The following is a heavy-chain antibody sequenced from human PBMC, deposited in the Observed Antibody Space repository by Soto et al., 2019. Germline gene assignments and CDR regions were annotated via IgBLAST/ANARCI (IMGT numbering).Heavy chain of an antibody. CDR3: AKGGSDYSAHEGGVDWHFDL. CDR1: GFTFRSCA. V-gene: IGHV3-23*01. Sequence: EVQLLESGGGLVQPGGSLRLSCAASGFTFRSCAMNWVRQAPGQGLEWVSGISVDGSSTYYADSVKGRFVISRDNSKNTLYLQMNSLGGEDTAVYYCAKGGSDYSAHEGGVDWHFDLWGRGTLVIVSS. J-gene: IGHJ2*01. CDR2: ISVDGSST. D-gene: IGHD4-4*01.